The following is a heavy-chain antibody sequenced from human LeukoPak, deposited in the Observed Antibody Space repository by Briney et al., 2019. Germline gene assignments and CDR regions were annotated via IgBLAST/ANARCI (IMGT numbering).Heavy chain of an antibody. CDR1: IESFSGYY. V-gene: IGHV4-34*01. CDR2: ISDSGTT. Sequence: SETLPLTCAVYIESFSGYYWNWIRQTPGKGLEWIGEISDSGTTNINPSLRRRVSLSVDTSINQFSLDMRSMTAADTGVYYCARGQGVTLIKVGKNWFDPWSQGTPVIVSP. CDR3: ARGQGVTLIKVGKNWFDP. D-gene: IGHD3-22*01. J-gene: IGHJ5*02.